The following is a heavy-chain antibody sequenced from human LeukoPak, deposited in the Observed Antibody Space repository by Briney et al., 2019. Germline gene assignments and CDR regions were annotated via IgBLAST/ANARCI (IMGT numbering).Heavy chain of an antibody. V-gene: IGHV3-64*01. CDR3: ARSGYCSGGSCYVDY. J-gene: IGHJ4*02. Sequence: GRSLRLSCAASGFTFSSYAMHWVRQAPGKGLEYVSAISSDGGSTYYANSVKGRFTIFRDNSKNTLYLQMGSLRDEDMAVYYCARSGYCSGGSCYVDYWGQGALVTVSS. CDR1: GFTFSSYA. D-gene: IGHD2-15*01. CDR2: ISSDGGST.